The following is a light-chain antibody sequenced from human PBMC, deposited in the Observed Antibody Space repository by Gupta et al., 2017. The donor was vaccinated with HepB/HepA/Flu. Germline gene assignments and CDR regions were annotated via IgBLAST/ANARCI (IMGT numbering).Light chain of an antibody. CDR2: KSS. V-gene: IGKV2-24*01. CDR3: IQDKRFQI. Sequence: DVLMTQTPLSSPVTLGQPASISCRSSQSLGHSDGNTYLSWLHQRPGQPQRLIIYKSSNRCLGDTDRFSGSGEEKDFTLNSSRGEDEDVGIYYCIQDKRFQIFGQGTKLDIK. J-gene: IGKJ2*01. CDR1: QSLGHSDGNTY.